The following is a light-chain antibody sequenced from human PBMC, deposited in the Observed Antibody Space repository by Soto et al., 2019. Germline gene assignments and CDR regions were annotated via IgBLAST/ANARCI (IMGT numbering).Light chain of an antibody. V-gene: IGLV2-14*03. J-gene: IGLJ3*02. CDR2: DVS. CDR3: GSYTRSSTLV. CDR1: SSDVGGYNY. Sequence: QSVLTQPASVSGSPGQSITISCTGTSSDVGGYNYVSWYQQHPGKAPKLMIYDVSNRPSGVSNRFSGSKSGNTASLTISGLQAEDEADYYCGSYTRSSTLVFGGGTKVTVL.